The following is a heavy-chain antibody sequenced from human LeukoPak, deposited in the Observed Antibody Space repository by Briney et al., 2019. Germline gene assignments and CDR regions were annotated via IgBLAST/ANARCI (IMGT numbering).Heavy chain of an antibody. CDR1: GYTVTNYY. Sequence: ASVKVSCKAFGYTVTNYYMHWVRQAPGQGLEWMGIINPSGGSTSYAQKFQGRVTMTRDTSTSTVYMELSSLRSEDMAVYYCARDGSEVVRGNWYFDLWGRGTLVTVSS. CDR2: INPSGGST. J-gene: IGHJ2*01. V-gene: IGHV1-46*01. D-gene: IGHD3-10*01. CDR3: ARDGSEVVRGNWYFDL.